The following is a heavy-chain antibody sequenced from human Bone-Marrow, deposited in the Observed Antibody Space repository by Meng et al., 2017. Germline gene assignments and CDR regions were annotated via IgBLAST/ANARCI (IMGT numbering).Heavy chain of an antibody. CDR2: INHSGST. D-gene: IGHD6-13*01. V-gene: IGHV4-34*01. J-gene: IGHJ4*02. CDR3: ARDCTGGSSSFYY. CDR1: GGSFSDYY. Sequence: QVQLQQWGGGLLKASETLSLTCVVSGGSFSDYYWSWIRQPPGKGLEWIGEINHSGSTNYNPSLESRATISVDTSQNNLSLKLSSVTAADTAVYYCARDCTGGSSSFYYWGQGTLVTVSS.